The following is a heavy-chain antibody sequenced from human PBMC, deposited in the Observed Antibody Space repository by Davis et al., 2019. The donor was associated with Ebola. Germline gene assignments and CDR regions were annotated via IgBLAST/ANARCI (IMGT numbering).Heavy chain of an antibody. CDR2: TIHSGNT. CDR1: GGSFSAYY. Sequence: SETLSLTCAVYGGSFSAYYWNCIRQPPGKGLEWIGETIHSGNTKYNPSLKSRPTISVDTSKNQFSLKVTSLSAADKAVYYCAGYSTVAGKTGAFDIWGQGTMVTVSS. CDR3: AGYSTVAGKTGAFDI. D-gene: IGHD4-23*01. J-gene: IGHJ3*02. V-gene: IGHV4-34*12.